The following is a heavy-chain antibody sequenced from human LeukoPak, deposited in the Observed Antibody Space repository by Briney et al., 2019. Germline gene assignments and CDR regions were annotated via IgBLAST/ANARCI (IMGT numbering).Heavy chain of an antibody. Sequence: GSLRLSCAASGFTFSSYAMHWVRQAPGKGLGWVAVISYDGSNKYYADSVKGRFTISRDNSKNTLYLQMNSLRAEDTAVYYCARERDGYKSGGDYWGQGTLVTVSS. J-gene: IGHJ4*02. CDR2: ISYDGSNK. CDR1: GFTFSSYA. D-gene: IGHD5-24*01. V-gene: IGHV3-30-3*01. CDR3: ARERDGYKSGGDY.